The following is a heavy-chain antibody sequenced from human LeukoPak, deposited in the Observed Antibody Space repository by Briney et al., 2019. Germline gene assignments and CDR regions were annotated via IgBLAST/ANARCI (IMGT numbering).Heavy chain of an antibody. CDR2: IYYIRNT. V-gene: IGHV4-61*08. CDR3: ARTQSQSGSYRYYFAY. D-gene: IGHD1-26*01. CDR1: GGSVGSGGYY. Sequence: SEALSLTCTVSGGSVGSGGYYWSWIRQPPGGGLEWIGDIYYIRNTNYNPSLKSRVTMSLDPSKNQFSLKLNSVTAADTAVYYCARTQSQSGSYRYYFAYWGQGTLVTVSS. J-gene: IGHJ4*02.